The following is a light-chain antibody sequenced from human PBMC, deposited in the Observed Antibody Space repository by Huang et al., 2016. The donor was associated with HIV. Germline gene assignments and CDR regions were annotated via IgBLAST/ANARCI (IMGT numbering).Light chain of an antibody. V-gene: IGKV4-1*01. CDR3: QQYFSSPNT. J-gene: IGKJ2*01. CDR2: WAS. CDR1: QTVLDTTNNRYY. Sequence: DIVMIQSPDSLTVSLGKRATINCKSSQTVLDTTNNRYYLAWYQQKPGQSPKLLLYWASTRQYGVPDRFSGSGAGTDFTLTISRLQAEDVAVYFCQQYFSSPNTFGQGTKLEIK.